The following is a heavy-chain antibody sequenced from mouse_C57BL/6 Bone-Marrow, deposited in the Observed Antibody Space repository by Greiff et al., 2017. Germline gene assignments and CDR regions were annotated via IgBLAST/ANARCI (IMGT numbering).Heavy chain of an antibody. Sequence: EVKLMESGPVLVKPGASVKMSCKASGYTFTDYYMNWVKQSHGKSLEWIGVINPYNGGTSYNQKFKGKATLTVDKSSSTAYMELNSLTSEDSAVYYCARYYYGSSPYYAMDYWGQGTSVTVSS. CDR2: INPYNGGT. D-gene: IGHD1-1*01. CDR1: GYTFTDYY. CDR3: ARYYYGSSPYYAMDY. J-gene: IGHJ4*01. V-gene: IGHV1-19*01.